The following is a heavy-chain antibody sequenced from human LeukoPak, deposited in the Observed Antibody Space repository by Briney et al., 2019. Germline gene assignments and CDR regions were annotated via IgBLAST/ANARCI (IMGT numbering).Heavy chain of an antibody. CDR1: GFTFSSYA. V-gene: IGHV3-30-3*01. J-gene: IGHJ3*02. CDR2: ISYDGSNK. CDR3: ASDNDAFDI. Sequence: GGSLRLSCAASGFTFSSYAMHWVRQAPGKGLEWVAVISYDGSNKYYADSVKGRFTISRDNSKNTLYLQMNSLRAEDTAVYYCASDNDAFDIWGQGTMVIVSS.